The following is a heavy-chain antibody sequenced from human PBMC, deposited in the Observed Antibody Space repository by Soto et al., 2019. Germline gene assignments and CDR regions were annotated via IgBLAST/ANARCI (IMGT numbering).Heavy chain of an antibody. J-gene: IGHJ5*02. CDR1: GGSISSSSYY. V-gene: IGHV4-39*02. CDR2: IYYSGST. CDR3: ASPKLAGFDP. Sequence: QLQLQESGPGLVKPSETLSLTCTVSGGSISSSSYYWGWIRQPPGKGLEWIGSIYYSGSTYYNPSLKSRATIPVDTSKNHSSLKLSSVTAADTAVYYCASPKLAGFDPWGQGTLVTVSS.